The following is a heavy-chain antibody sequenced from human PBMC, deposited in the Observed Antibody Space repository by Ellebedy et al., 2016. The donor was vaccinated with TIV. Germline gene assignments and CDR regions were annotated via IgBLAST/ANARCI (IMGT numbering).Heavy chain of an antibody. CDR3: ARVSRGYLGGWFDP. CDR1: GYSFTSYW. J-gene: IGHJ5*02. V-gene: IGHV5-10-1*01. Sequence: GESLKISCKASGYSFTSYWITWVRQAPGEGLQYMGRIDPSDFYTTYNPSFKGHVNISADESPSTAYLQWTSLKASDSAMYYCARVSRGYLGGWFDPWGQGTLVIVSS. D-gene: IGHD1-26*01. CDR2: IDPSDFYT.